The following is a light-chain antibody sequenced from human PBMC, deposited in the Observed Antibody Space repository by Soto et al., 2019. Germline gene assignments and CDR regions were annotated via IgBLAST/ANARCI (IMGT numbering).Light chain of an antibody. CDR2: EVS. CDR1: SSDVGSYNY. Sequence: QSALTQPASVSGSPGQSITISCTGTSSDVGSYNYVSWYQQHPGKAPKLMIYEVSNRPSGVSNRFSGSKSGNTAPLTISGLQAEDEANYYCSSYTSLSTRVFGGGTQLTVL. V-gene: IGLV2-14*01. J-gene: IGLJ3*02. CDR3: SSYTSLSTRV.